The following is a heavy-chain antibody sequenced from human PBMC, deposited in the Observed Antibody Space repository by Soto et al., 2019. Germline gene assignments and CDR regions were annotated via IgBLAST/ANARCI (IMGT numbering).Heavy chain of an antibody. CDR3: ADNPMVPRFEYYGMDV. CDR2: INPNSGGT. CDR1: GYTFTGYY. D-gene: IGHD3-10*01. J-gene: IGHJ6*02. Sequence: ASVKVSCKASGYTFTGYYMHWVRQAPGQGLEWMGWINPNSGGTNYAQKFQGRVTMTRDTSISTAYMELSRLRSDDTAMYYCADNPMVPRFEYYGMDVWGQGTTVTVSS. V-gene: IGHV1-2*02.